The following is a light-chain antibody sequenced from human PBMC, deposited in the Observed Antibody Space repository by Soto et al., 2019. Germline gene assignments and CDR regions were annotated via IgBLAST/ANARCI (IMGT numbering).Light chain of an antibody. CDR2: AAS. CDR3: QQNYNDPVA. J-gene: IGKJ5*01. V-gene: IGKV1-39*01. Sequence: DFELTQSPSSLSAFVGDRVTIPCRASQSIGKFLSWYQQKPGTAPKLLIYAASSLQSGVPSRFSGSGSGKKFTLTITSLQPADFATYYCQQNYNDPVACGQGTHLEIK. CDR1: QSIGKF.